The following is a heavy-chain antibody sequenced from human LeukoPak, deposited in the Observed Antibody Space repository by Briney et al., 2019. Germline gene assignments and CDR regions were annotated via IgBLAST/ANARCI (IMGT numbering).Heavy chain of an antibody. J-gene: IGHJ3*02. V-gene: IGHV4-38-2*02. D-gene: IGHD3-16*01. CDR3: ARDRRGAYDYVWGSYLWAFDI. Sequence: SETLSLTCTVSGYSISSGYYWGWIRQPPGKGLEWIGSIYHSGSTYYNPSLKSRVTISVDTSKNQFSLKLSSVTAADTAVYYCARDRRGAYDYVWGSYLWAFDIWGQGTMVTVSS. CDR2: IYHSGST. CDR1: GYSISSGYY.